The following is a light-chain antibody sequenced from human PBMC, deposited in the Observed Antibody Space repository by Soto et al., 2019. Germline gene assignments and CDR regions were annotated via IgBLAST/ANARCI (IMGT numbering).Light chain of an antibody. CDR2: GAS. J-gene: IGKJ4*01. CDR3: QQYNNWPLT. CDR1: QSVSTN. Sequence: EIEMTQSPATLPVSPGERATLSCRASQSVSTNLAWYQQKPGQAPRLLIYGASTRATDIPARFSGSGSGTEFTLTISSLQSEDFAVYYCQQYNNWPLTFGGGTKVEIK. V-gene: IGKV3-15*01.